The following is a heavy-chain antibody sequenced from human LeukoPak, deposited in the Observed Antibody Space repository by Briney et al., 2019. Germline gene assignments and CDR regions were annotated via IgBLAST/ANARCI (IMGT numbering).Heavy chain of an antibody. D-gene: IGHD3-22*01. CDR2: IDWDDDK. J-gene: IGHJ4*02. Sequence: SGLALVKPTQTLTLTCTFSGFSLSPSGMRASWIRQPPGKALEWLARIDWDDDKFYSTSLKTRLTISKDTSKNQVVLTMTNMDPVDTATYYCARTQYYYDSSGYYFFDYWGQGTLVTVSS. V-gene: IGHV2-70*04. CDR1: GFSLSPSGMR. CDR3: ARTQYYYDSSGYYFFDY.